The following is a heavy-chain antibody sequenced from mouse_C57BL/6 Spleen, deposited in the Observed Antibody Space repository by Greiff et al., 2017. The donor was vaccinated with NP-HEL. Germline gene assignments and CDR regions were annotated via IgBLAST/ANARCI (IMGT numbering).Heavy chain of an antibody. J-gene: IGHJ3*01. V-gene: IGHV1-50*01. CDR1: GYTFTSYW. Sequence: VQLQQSGAELVKPGASVKLSCKASGYTFTSYWMQWVKQRPGQGLEWIGEIDPSDSYTNYNQKFKGKATLTVDTSSSTAYMQLSSLTSEDSAVYYCARIYYGSSYPAWFAYWGQGTLVTVSA. D-gene: IGHD1-1*01. CDR3: ARIYYGSSYPAWFAY. CDR2: IDPSDSYT.